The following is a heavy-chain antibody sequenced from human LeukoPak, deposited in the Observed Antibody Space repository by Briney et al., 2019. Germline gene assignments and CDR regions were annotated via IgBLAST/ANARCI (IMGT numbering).Heavy chain of an antibody. CDR1: GFTFSSYS. Sequence: GGSLRLSCAVSGFTFSSYSMSWVRQAPGKGLEWVANIKQDGSEKYYVDSVKGRFTISRDNAKNSLYLQMNSLRAEDTAVYYCAKDLRRYFDYWGQGTLVTVSS. CDR2: IKQDGSEK. J-gene: IGHJ4*02. CDR3: AKDLRRYFDY. V-gene: IGHV3-7*01.